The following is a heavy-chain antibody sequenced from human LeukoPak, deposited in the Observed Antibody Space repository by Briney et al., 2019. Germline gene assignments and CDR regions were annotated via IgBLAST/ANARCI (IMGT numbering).Heavy chain of an antibody. Sequence: GGSLRLSCAASGFTLSSYGMHWVRQAPGKGLEWVAVISYDGSNKYYADSVKGRFTISRDNSKNTLYLQMNSLRAEDTAAYYCAKDSASYYSPYNWFDPWGQGTLVTVSS. J-gene: IGHJ5*02. CDR1: GFTLSSYG. D-gene: IGHD3-10*01. CDR3: AKDSASYYSPYNWFDP. CDR2: ISYDGSNK. V-gene: IGHV3-30*18.